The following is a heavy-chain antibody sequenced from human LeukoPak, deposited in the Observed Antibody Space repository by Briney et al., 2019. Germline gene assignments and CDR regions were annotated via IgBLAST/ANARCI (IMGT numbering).Heavy chain of an antibody. V-gene: IGHV3-48*03. J-gene: IGHJ4*02. CDR3: ARDGLGVADLDY. CDR2: ISSSGTTI. D-gene: IGHD2-15*01. Sequence: PGGSLRLSCVASGFMFSSYAMNWVRQAPGKGLEWLSYISSSGTTIYSADSVEGRFTISRDNAKNSLYLHMNSLRGEDTAAYYCARDGLGVADLDYWGQGTLVTVSS. CDR1: GFMFSSYA.